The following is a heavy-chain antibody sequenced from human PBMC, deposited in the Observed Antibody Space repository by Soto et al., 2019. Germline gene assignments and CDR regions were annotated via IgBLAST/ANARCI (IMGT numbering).Heavy chain of an antibody. D-gene: IGHD3-16*02. Sequence: PSETLSLTCSVSGGSISSGDYYWSWIRQHPGKGLEWIGYIHNSGTTYYIPPLKSRVAMTVDTSKNQLSLKLTSVTAADTAVYYCARGVTFGGVIAPRFDHWGQGTPVTVSS. V-gene: IGHV4-31*03. CDR3: ARGVTFGGVIAPRFDH. CDR1: GGSISSGDYY. CDR2: IHNSGTT. J-gene: IGHJ5*02.